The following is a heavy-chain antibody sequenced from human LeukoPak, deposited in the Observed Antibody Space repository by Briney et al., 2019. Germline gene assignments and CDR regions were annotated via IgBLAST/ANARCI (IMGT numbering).Heavy chain of an antibody. CDR3: AKDSGQYSSSSQAGY. Sequence: GGSLRLSCAASGFTFDDYAMHWVRQAPGKGLEWVSGISWNSGSIGYADSVKGRFTISRDNSKNTLYLQMNSLRAEDTAVYYCAKDSGQYSSSSQAGYWGQGTLVTVSS. V-gene: IGHV3-9*01. CDR2: ISWNSGSI. D-gene: IGHD6-13*01. J-gene: IGHJ4*02. CDR1: GFTFDDYA.